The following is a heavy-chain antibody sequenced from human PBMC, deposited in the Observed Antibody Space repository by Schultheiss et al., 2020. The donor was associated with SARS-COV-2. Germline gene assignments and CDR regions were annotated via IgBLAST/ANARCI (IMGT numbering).Heavy chain of an antibody. Sequence: SETLSLTCTVSGGSISSGGYYWSWIRQHPGKGLEWIGYIYYSGSTYYNPSLKSRVTISVDTSKNQFSLKLSSVTAADTAVYYCATRPLGSGYTYWGQGTLVTVSS. CDR1: GGSISSGGYY. V-gene: IGHV4-31*03. D-gene: IGHD3-22*01. J-gene: IGHJ4*02. CDR2: IYYSGST. CDR3: ATRPLGSGYTY.